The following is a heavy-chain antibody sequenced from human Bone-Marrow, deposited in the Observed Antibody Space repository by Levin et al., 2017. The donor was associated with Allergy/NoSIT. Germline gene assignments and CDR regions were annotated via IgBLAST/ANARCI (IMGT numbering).Heavy chain of an antibody. V-gene: IGHV3-33*01. CDR3: ARLGYYDSSGYYTAPFDY. CDR2: IWYDGSNK. Sequence: PGGSLRLSCAASGFTFSSYGMHWVRQAPGKGLEWVAVIWYDGSNKYYADSVKGRFTISRDNSKNTLYLQMNSLRAEDTAVYYCARLGYYDSSGYYTAPFDYWGQGTLVTVSS. J-gene: IGHJ4*02. CDR1: GFTFSSYG. D-gene: IGHD3-22*01.